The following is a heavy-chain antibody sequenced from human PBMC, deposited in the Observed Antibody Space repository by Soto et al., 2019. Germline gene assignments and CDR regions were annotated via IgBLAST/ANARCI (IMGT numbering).Heavy chain of an antibody. CDR2: IYHSETT. CDR3: ARRYGDYLDD. Sequence: SETLSLTCTVSGGSIGSYYWSWIRQPPGKGLEWIGFIYHSETTNYNPSLKSRVTISVDTPKNLFSLKLTSVTAADTAVYYCARRYGDYLDDSGQGTLVTVSS. D-gene: IGHD4-17*01. V-gene: IGHV4-59*08. CDR1: GGSIGSYY. J-gene: IGHJ4*02.